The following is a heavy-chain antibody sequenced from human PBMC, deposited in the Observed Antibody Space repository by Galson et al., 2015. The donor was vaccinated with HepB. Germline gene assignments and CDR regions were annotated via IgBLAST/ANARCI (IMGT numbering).Heavy chain of an antibody. CDR2: ISYGGSNK. J-gene: IGHJ6*02. CDR3: ARDLVVVPADPTAIADYYYGMDV. D-gene: IGHD2-2*01. Sequence: SLRLSCAASGFTFSSYAMHWVRQAPGKGLEWVAVISYGGSNKYYADSVKGRFTISRDNSKNTLYLQMNSLRAEDTAVYYCARDLVVVPADPTAIADYYYGMDVWGQGTTVTVSS. CDR1: GFTFSSYA. V-gene: IGHV3-30-3*01.